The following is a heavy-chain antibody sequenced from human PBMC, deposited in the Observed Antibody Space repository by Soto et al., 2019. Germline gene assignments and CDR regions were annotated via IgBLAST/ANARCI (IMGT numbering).Heavy chain of an antibody. V-gene: IGHV3-23*01. D-gene: IGHD6-19*01. Sequence: EVQLLESGGGLVQPGGSLRLSCVASGIDFSNYAMSWVHQAPGKGLEWVSIISASGRSTYHADSVKGRFTISRDNSKNTLYLHMTNLRADDTAVYYCAKDGNWLDVYFDVWGQGTPVTVSS. CDR2: ISASGRST. CDR3: AKDGNWLDVYFDV. CDR1: GIDFSNYA. J-gene: IGHJ4*02.